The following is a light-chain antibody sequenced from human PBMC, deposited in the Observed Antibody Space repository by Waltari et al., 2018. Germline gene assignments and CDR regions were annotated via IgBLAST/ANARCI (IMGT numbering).Light chain of an antibody. CDR1: QSVGTS. J-gene: IGKJ1*01. V-gene: IGKV3-20*01. CDR3: QHYVRLPAT. Sequence: EVVLTQSPGTLSLSPGDRATLASRASQSVGTSLAWYQQQPGQAPRLLISGASRRATGIPDRFSGSGSGTDFSLTISRLEPEDFAVYYCQHYVRLPATFGQGTKVEI. CDR2: GAS.